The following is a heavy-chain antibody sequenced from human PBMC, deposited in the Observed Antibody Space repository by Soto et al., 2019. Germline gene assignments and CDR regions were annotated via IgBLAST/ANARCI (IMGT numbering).Heavy chain of an antibody. CDR3: ATLAAGEHY. D-gene: IGHD1-26*01. CDR1: GYTFTGYY. V-gene: IGHV1-2*02. J-gene: IGHJ4*02. CDR2: INPNSGGT. Sequence: GGAVKVSCKDSGYTFTGYYMHWIRQSPGQGREWMGWINPNSGGTNYAQKFQGRITMTRDTSISTAYMELSRLRSDDTAVYYCATLAAGEHYWGQGTLVTVSS.